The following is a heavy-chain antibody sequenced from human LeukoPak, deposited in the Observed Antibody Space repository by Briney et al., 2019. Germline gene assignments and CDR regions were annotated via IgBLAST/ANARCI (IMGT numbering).Heavy chain of an antibody. V-gene: IGHV4-59*01. D-gene: IGHD3-10*01. J-gene: IGHJ5*02. CDR3: AREITMVRGASNWFDP. CDR2: IYYSGST. CDR1: GGSISSYY. Sequence: PSETLPLTCTVSGGSISSYYWSWIRQPPGKGLEWIGYIYYSGSTNYNPSLKSRVTISVDTSKNQFSLKLSSVTAADTAVYYCAREITMVRGASNWFDPWGQGTLVAVSS.